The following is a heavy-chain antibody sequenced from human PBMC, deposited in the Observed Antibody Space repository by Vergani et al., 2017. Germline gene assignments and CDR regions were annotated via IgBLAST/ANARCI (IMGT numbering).Heavy chain of an antibody. CDR3: ARTYVVIQLWNHRSGAFDI. CDR1: GGSISSYY. CDR2: IYYSGST. Sequence: QVQLQESGPGLVKPSETLSLTCTVSGGSISSYYWSWIRQPPGKGLEWIGYIYYSGSTNYNPSLKSRVTISVDTSKNQFSLKLSSVTAADTAVYYCARTYVVIQLWNHRSGAFDIWGQGTTVTVSS. J-gene: IGHJ3*02. D-gene: IGHD5-18*01. V-gene: IGHV4-59*12.